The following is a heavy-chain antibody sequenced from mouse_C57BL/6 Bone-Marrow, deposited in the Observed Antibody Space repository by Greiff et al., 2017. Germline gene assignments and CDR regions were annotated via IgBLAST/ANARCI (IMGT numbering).Heavy chain of an antibody. CDR3: ATGTRY. Sequence: EVKLMESGGGLVKPGGSLKLSCAASGFTFSDSGMHWVRQAPEKGLEWVAYISSGSSTIYYADTVKGRFTISRDNAKNTLFLQMTSLRSEDTAMYYCATGTRYWGQGTTLTVSS. D-gene: IGHD4-1*01. V-gene: IGHV5-17*01. J-gene: IGHJ2*01. CDR1: GFTFSDSG. CDR2: ISSGSSTI.